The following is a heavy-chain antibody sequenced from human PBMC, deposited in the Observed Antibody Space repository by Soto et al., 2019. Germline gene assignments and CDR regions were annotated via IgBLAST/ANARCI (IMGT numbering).Heavy chain of an antibody. CDR3: ASGSGMGYYGMDV. J-gene: IGHJ6*02. CDR2: IYYSGST. Sequence: PSETLSLTCTVSGGSISSSSYYWGWIRQPPGKGLEWIGSIYYSGSTYYNPSLKSRVTISVDTSKNQFSLKLSSVTAADTAVYYCASGSGMGYYGMDVWGQGTTVTVSS. CDR1: GGSISSSSYY. V-gene: IGHV4-39*01. D-gene: IGHD1-26*01.